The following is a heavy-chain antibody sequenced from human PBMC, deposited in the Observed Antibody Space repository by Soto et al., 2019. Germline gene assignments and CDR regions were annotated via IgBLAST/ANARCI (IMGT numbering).Heavy chain of an antibody. Sequence: GASVKVSCKVSGYTLTELSMHWVRQAPGKGLEWMGGFDPEDGETIYAQKFQGRVTMTEDTSTDTAYMELSSLRSEDTAVYYCATVYYYGSGSYRNWFDPWGQGTLVTVSS. CDR1: GYTLTELS. CDR2: FDPEDGET. V-gene: IGHV1-24*01. CDR3: ATVYYYGSGSYRNWFDP. J-gene: IGHJ5*02. D-gene: IGHD3-10*01.